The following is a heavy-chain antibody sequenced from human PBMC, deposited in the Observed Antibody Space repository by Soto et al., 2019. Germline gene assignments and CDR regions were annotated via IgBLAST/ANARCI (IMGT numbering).Heavy chain of an antibody. V-gene: IGHV3-23*01. J-gene: IGHJ6*02. D-gene: IGHD1-1*01. Sequence: EVQLLESGGGLVQPGGSLRLSCAASGFTFTTYAMSWVRQAPGKGLEWVSSITGSGGSTYYADSVKGRFTISRDNSKNTLYLQMNSLRAEDTAVYYCANAGETGTTYYYYGMDVWGQGTTVTASS. CDR3: ANAGETGTTYYYYGMDV. CDR1: GFTFTTYA. CDR2: ITGSGGST.